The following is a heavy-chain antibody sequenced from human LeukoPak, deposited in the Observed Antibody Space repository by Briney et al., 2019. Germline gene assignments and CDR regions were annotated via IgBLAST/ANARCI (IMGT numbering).Heavy chain of an antibody. D-gene: IGHD3-16*01. CDR3: ARDLPLGWFDP. CDR1: GGSISSYY. CDR2: IYYSGST. J-gene: IGHJ5*02. V-gene: IGHV4-59*01. Sequence: SGTLSLTCTVSGGSISSYYWSWIRQPPGKGLEWIGYIYYSGSTNYNPSLKSRVTISVDTSKNQFSLKLSSVTAADTAVYYCARDLPLGWFDPWGQGTLVTVSS.